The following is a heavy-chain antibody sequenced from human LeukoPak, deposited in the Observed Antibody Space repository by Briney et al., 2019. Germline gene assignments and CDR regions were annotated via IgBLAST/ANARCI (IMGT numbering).Heavy chain of an antibody. CDR1: GFTFTSHD. J-gene: IGHJ4*02. Sequence: PGGSLRLSCAASGFTFTSHDMNWVRQAPQKGLEWLAYISDAGNTVYYADSVKGRFTISRDNSKNTLYLQMNSLRAEDTAVYYCARGYYYDSSGKLFDFWGQGTLVTVSS. CDR2: ISDAGNTV. V-gene: IGHV3-48*03. D-gene: IGHD3-22*01. CDR3: ARGYYYDSSGKLFDF.